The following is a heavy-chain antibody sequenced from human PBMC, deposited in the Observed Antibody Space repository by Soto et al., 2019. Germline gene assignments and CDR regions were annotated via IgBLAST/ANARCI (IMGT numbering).Heavy chain of an antibody. D-gene: IGHD2-15*01. Sequence: EVQLVESGGGLVQPGGSLRLSCAASGFTFSSYWMHWVRQAPGKGLVWVSRINSDGSSTSYADSVKGRFTISRDNAKNTLYLQMNSMRAEATAVDYWARMGGYCSGGSCYSYWYFDLWGRGTLVTVSS. CDR3: ARMGGYCSGGSCYSYWYFDL. CDR1: GFTFSSYW. J-gene: IGHJ2*01. V-gene: IGHV3-74*01. CDR2: INSDGSST.